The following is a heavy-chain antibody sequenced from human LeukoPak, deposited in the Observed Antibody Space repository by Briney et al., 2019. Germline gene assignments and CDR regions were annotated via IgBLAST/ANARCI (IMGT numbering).Heavy chain of an antibody. V-gene: IGHV3-74*01. Sequence: PGGSLRLSCAASGFTFSSYWMHWVRQAPGKGLVWVSRINSDGSSTSYADSVKGRFTISRDNAKNTLYLQMNSLRAEDTAVYYCASSSQYYHDSSDLDYWGQGTVVTVSS. CDR1: GFTFSSYW. J-gene: IGHJ4*02. D-gene: IGHD3-22*01. CDR3: ASSSQYYHDSSDLDY. CDR2: INSDGSST.